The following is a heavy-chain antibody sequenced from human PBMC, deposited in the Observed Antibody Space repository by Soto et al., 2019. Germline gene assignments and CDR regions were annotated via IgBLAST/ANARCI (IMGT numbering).Heavy chain of an antibody. CDR3: ARDLFVGATGGMDV. CDR1: GFTFSSYA. V-gene: IGHV3-30-3*01. CDR2: ISYDGSNK. Sequence: VQLVESGGGVVQPGRSLRLSCAASGFTFSSYAMHWARQAPGKGLEWVAVISYDGSNKYYADSVKGRFTISRDNSKNTLYLQMNSLRAEDTAVYYCARDLFVGATGGMDVWGQGTTVTVSS. D-gene: IGHD1-26*01. J-gene: IGHJ6*02.